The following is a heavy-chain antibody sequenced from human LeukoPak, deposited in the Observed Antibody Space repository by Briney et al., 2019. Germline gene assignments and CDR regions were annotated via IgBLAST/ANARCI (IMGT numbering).Heavy chain of an antibody. V-gene: IGHV1-2*02. CDR3: ARDRDLSSSWYLNAFDI. D-gene: IGHD6-13*01. CDR2: INPNSGGT. Sequence: ASVKVSCKASGYTFTGYYMHWVRQAPGQGLEWMGWINPNSGGTNYAQKFQGRATMTRDTSISTAYMELSRLRSDDTAVYYCARDRDLSSSWYLNAFDIWGQGTMVTVSS. CDR1: GYTFTGYY. J-gene: IGHJ3*02.